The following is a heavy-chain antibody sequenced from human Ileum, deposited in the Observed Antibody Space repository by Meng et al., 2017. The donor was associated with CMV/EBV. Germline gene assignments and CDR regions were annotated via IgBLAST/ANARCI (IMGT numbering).Heavy chain of an antibody. J-gene: IGHJ4*02. D-gene: IGHD6-13*01. CDR1: GFTFSSYW. CDR2: INIDGSST. CDR3: ARGVSSPPGVDY. Sequence: VQLVESGGGLVQPGGSRRFSCVVPGFTFSSYWMHWVRQAPGKGLVWVSRINIDGSSTSYADSVKGRFTISRDNAKNTLYLQMNSLRAEDTAVYYCARGVSSPPGVDYWGQGTLVTVSS. V-gene: IGHV3-74*01.